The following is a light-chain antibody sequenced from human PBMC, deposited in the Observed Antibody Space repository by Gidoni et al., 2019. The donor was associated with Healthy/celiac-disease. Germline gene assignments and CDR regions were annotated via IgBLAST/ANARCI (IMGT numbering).Light chain of an antibody. J-gene: IGLJ3*02. CDR3: QSSDSSLSGSV. CDR1: SSNIGAGYD. V-gene: IGLV1-40*01. CDR2: GHS. Sequence: QSVLTQPPSVSGAPGQRVTISCTGSSSNIGAGYDGHWYQQLPGTAPKLLIYGHSNRPSWVPARFSGSKSGTSASLAISGLQAEDEADYYCQSSDSSLSGSVFGGGTKLTVL.